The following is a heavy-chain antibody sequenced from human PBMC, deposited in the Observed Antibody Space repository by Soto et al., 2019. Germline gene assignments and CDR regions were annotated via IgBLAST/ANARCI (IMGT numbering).Heavy chain of an antibody. CDR1: S. CDR3: ARCDYDNSAYFGQTGTFEY. D-gene: IGHD3-22*01. J-gene: IGHJ4*02. CDR2: IYPSDSDT. V-gene: IGHV5-51*01. Sequence: SVACVRLKHEKGLEWMGIIYPSDSDTRYSPSFQGQVTISADKSTNTAYLQWSSLKASDTAMYYCARCDYDNSAYFGQTGTFEYWGQGTLVTVS.